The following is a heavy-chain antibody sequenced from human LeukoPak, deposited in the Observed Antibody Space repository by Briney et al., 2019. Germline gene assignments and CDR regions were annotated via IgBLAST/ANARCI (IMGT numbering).Heavy chain of an antibody. CDR3: ASNMDVFYDSSGGY. CDR2: ISGSGGNT. Sequence: PGGSLRLSCAACGYIFRQYYMRWLRQAPEKGLEWVSAISGSGGNTYYADSVKGRFTISRDNSKNTLFLQMKSLRAEDTAVYYCASNMDVFYDSSGGYWGQGTLVTVSS. J-gene: IGHJ4*02. CDR1: GYIFRQYY. D-gene: IGHD3-22*01. V-gene: IGHV3-23*01.